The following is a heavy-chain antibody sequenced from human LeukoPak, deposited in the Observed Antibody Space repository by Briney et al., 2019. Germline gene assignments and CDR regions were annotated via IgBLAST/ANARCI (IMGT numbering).Heavy chain of an antibody. D-gene: IGHD2-15*01. CDR2: ISYDGSNK. V-gene: IGHV3-30*18. Sequence: GRSLRLSCAASGFTFSSYGMHWVRQAPGKGLEWVAVISYDGSNKYYADSVKGRFTISRDNSKNTLYLQMNSLRAEDTAVYYCAKGFTPVVVVAAADYWGQGTLVTVSS. J-gene: IGHJ4*02. CDR1: GFTFSSYG. CDR3: AKGFTPVVVVAAADY.